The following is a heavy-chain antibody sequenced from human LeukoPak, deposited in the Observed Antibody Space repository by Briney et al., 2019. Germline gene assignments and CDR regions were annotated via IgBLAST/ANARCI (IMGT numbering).Heavy chain of an antibody. CDR3: ARVPSSGRETVY. CDR1: GGSISSSSYY. D-gene: IGHD6-19*01. Sequence: SETLSLTCTVSGGSISSSSYYWGWIRQPPGKGLEWIGSIYYSGSTYYNPSLKSRVTISVDTSKNQFSLKLSSVTAADTAVYYCARVPSSGRETVYWGQGTLVTVSS. J-gene: IGHJ4*02. V-gene: IGHV4-39*07. CDR2: IYYSGST.